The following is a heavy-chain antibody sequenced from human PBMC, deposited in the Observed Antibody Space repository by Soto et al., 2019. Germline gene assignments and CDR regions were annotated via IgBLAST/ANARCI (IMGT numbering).Heavy chain of an antibody. D-gene: IGHD2-2*01. Sequence: GGSLRLSCAASGFTFSSYAMHWVRQAPGKGLEWVAVISYDGSNKYYADSVKGRFTISRDNSKNTLYLQMNSLRAEDTAVYYCPRDGGSPASGHFDYWGKGTLVTVS. CDR1: GFTFSSYA. J-gene: IGHJ4*02. CDR3: PRDGGSPASGHFDY. V-gene: IGHV3-30-3*01. CDR2: ISYDGSNK.